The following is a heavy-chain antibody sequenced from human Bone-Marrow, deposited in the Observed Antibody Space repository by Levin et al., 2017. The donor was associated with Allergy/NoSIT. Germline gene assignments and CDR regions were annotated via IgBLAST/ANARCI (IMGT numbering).Heavy chain of an antibody. CDR1: GYTFTSYG. CDR3: ARVTTVTTLLDGVGCYFDY. V-gene: IGHV1-18*01. CDR2: ISAYNGNT. Sequence: ASVKVSCKASGYTFTSYGISWVRQAPGQGLEWMGWISAYNGNTNYAQKLQGRVTMTTDTSTSTAYMELRSLRSDDTAVYYCARVTTVTTLLDGVGCYFDYWGQGTLVTVSS. D-gene: IGHD4-11*01. J-gene: IGHJ4*02.